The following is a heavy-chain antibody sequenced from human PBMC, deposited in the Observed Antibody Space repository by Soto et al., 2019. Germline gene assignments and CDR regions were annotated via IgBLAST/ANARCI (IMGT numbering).Heavy chain of an antibody. J-gene: IGHJ2*01. D-gene: IGHD3-10*01. Sequence: QVPLVESGGGVVQPGRSLRLSCAASGFTFSSYGMHWVRQAPGKGLEWVAVISYDGSNKYYADSVKGRFTISRDNSKNTLYLKMNSLRAEDTAVYYCAKDQATMVRGVISWYFDLWGRGTLVTVSS. CDR2: ISYDGSNK. V-gene: IGHV3-30*18. CDR3: AKDQATMVRGVISWYFDL. CDR1: GFTFSSYG.